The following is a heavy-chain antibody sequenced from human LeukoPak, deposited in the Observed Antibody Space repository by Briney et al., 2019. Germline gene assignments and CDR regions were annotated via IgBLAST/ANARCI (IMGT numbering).Heavy chain of an antibody. D-gene: IGHD6-13*01. Sequence: SQTLSLTCTVSGGSISSAYYYWSWIRQPAGKGLEWIGRVDITGSTNYNPSLNGRVTISVDTSGIQFSLRLSSVTAADTAVYYCATSKHQLVNYFDYWGQGTLVTVSS. CDR2: VDITGST. CDR1: GGSISSAYYY. CDR3: ATSKHQLVNYFDY. J-gene: IGHJ4*02. V-gene: IGHV4-61*02.